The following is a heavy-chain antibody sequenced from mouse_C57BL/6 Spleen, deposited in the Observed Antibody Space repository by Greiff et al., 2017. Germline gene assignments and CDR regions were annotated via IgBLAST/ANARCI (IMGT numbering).Heavy chain of an antibody. V-gene: IGHV1-18*01. Sequence: EVQLQQSGPELVQPGASVKIPCKASGYTFTDYNMDWVKQSHGKSLEWIGDINPNNGGTIYNQKFKGKATLTVDKSSSTAYMELRSLTSEDTAVYYCARSEEDDGSSYAMDYWGEGTPVTVSS. J-gene: IGHJ4*01. D-gene: IGHD1-1*01. CDR3: ARSEEDDGSSYAMDY. CDR2: INPNNGGT. CDR1: GYTFTDYN.